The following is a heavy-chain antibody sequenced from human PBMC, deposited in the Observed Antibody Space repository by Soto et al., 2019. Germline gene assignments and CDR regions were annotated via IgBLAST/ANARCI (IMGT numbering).Heavy chain of an antibody. J-gene: IGHJ4*02. CDR3: TRGFLIAGRREGLDY. V-gene: IGHV1-46*03. D-gene: IGHD6-6*01. CDR1: AYTFTSYY. Sequence: ASVKVSCKASAYTFTSYYIHWVRQAPGQGLEWMGIINPSGGSTTYAQKFQGRVTMTRDTSTSTVYMELTGLRSEDTAVYYCTRGFLIAGRREGLDYWGQGTLVTVSS. CDR2: INPSGGST.